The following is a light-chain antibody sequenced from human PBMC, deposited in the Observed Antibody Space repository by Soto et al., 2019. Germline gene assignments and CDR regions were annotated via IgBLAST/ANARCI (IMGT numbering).Light chain of an antibody. CDR1: QGISSY. J-gene: IGKJ1*01. Sequence: AIRMTQSPSSLSASTGDRVTITCRASQGISSYLAWYQQNPGKAPKLLIYAASTLQSGVPSRFSGSGSGTDFTLTISCLQSEDFATDYCQQYYSYPRTFGQGTKVEIK. CDR2: AAS. V-gene: IGKV1-8*01. CDR3: QQYYSYPRT.